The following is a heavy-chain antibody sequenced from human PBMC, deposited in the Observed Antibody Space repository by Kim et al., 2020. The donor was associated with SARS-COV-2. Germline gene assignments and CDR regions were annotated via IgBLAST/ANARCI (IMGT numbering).Heavy chain of an antibody. CDR2: ITYDGSKT. CDR1: GFTFSTCG. J-gene: IGHJ3*01. D-gene: IGHD2-21*02. V-gene: IGHV3-30*18. Sequence: GGSLRLSCDASGFTFSTCGMHWVRQAPGKGLEWMAVITYDGSKTYYADSVKGRFTISRDNPNKTLYLQMTSLRPEDTVLYYCAKVLDCYDLDALDVWGRGTMVTVSS. CDR3: AKVLDCYDLDALDV.